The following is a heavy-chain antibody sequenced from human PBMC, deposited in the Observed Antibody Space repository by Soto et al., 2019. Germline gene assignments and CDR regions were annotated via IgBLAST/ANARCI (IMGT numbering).Heavy chain of an antibody. CDR2: FDPEDGET. CDR3: ATGSTAARPFDY. CDR1: GYTRTELS. V-gene: IGHV1-24*01. D-gene: IGHD6-6*01. J-gene: IGHJ4*02. Sequence: ASVKVSCKVSGYTRTELSMHCVLQSPGKGLDWMGGFDPEDGETIYAQKFQGRVTMTEDTSTDTAYMELSGLRSEDTAVYYCATGSTAARPFDYWGQGTLVTVSS.